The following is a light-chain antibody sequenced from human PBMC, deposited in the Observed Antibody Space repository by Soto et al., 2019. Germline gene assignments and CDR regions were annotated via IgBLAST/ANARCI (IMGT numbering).Light chain of an antibody. Sequence: EIVLTQSPATLSLSPGERATLSCRAGQSVGRYVAWYQHKPGQAPRLLIYDASDRAAGIPARFSGSGSGTDFTLTISRLEPEDFAIYYCQQRTDWPPVYTFGQGTKLEIK. V-gene: IGKV3-11*01. CDR3: QQRTDWPPVYT. CDR1: QSVGRY. J-gene: IGKJ2*01. CDR2: DAS.